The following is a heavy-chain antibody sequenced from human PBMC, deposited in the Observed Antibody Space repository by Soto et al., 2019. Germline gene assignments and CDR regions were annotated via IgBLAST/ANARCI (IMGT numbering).Heavy chain of an antibody. D-gene: IGHD2-2*01. CDR3: ARGRRVWRDIVVVPAARGGFDY. J-gene: IGHJ4*02. Sequence: GASVKVSCKASGYTFTSYDINWVRQATGQGLEWMGWMNPNSGNTGYAQKFQGRVTMTRNTSISTAYMELSSLRSEDTAVYYCARGRRVWRDIVVVPAARGGFDYWGQGTLVTVSS. CDR1: GYTFTSYD. CDR2: MNPNSGNT. V-gene: IGHV1-8*01.